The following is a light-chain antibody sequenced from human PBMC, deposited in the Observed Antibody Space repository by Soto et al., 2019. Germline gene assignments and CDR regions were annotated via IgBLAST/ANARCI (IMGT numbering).Light chain of an antibody. V-gene: IGKV3-20*01. J-gene: IGKJ1*01. CDR3: QQYXSSLWT. Sequence: EIVLTQSPGTLSLSPGERATLSCRASQSVSSSYLAWYQQKPGQAPRLLIYGASSRATGIPDRFSGSGSGTDFTLTISRLEPEDFAVYYCQQYXSSLWTFGQGTKVDIK. CDR2: GAS. CDR1: QSVSSSY.